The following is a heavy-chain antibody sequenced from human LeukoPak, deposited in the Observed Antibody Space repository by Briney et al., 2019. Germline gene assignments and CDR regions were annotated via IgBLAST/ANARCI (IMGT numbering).Heavy chain of an antibody. Sequence: ASVKVSCKASGYTFTGYYMHWVRQAPGQGLEWMGWINPNSGGTNYAQKFQGRVTMTRDTSISTAYMELSRLRSDDTAVYYCAKRGYFDRKPFDPWGQGTPVTVSS. CDR2: INPNSGGT. V-gene: IGHV1-2*02. J-gene: IGHJ5*02. D-gene: IGHD3-9*01. CDR1: GYTFTGYY. CDR3: AKRGYFDRKPFDP.